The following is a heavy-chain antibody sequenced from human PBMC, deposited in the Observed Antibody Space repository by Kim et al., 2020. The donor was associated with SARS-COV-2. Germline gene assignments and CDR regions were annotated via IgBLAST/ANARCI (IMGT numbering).Heavy chain of an antibody. Sequence: VEGRLTISRDNSKNTLSLQMNSLRAEDTAVYYCARDVGVTGDYYYYYGMDVWGQGTTVTVSS. J-gene: IGHJ6*02. D-gene: IGHD1-26*01. V-gene: IGHV3-30*07. CDR3: ARDVGVTGDYYYYYGMDV.